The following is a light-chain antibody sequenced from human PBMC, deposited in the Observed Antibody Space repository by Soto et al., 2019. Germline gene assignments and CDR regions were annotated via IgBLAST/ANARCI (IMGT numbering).Light chain of an antibody. CDR3: IQALQTPFT. CDR2: LGS. Sequence: DIVMTQSPLSLPVTPGEPASISCRSSQSLLHSSGRYYLDWYLQKPGQSPQLLIYLGSHRASGVPDRFSGSGSGTDFTLTISRVEAEDVAIYYCIQALQTPFTFGGGTRAEIK. V-gene: IGKV2-28*01. CDR1: QSLLHSSGRYY. J-gene: IGKJ4*01.